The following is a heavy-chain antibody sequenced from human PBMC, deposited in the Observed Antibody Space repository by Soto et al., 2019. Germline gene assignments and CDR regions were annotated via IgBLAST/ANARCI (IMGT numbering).Heavy chain of an antibody. D-gene: IGHD6-6*01. J-gene: IGHJ4*02. CDR1: GYAFTSYG. CDR3: ARDSSSGPFLCSAY. CDR2: ISTYHGNT. Sequence: DSVKVSCKASGYAFTSYGSSWVRQAPGQGLEWMGWISTYHGNTNYGQNLHGRVTMTTDTSTSTAYMELRSLRSDDTAVYYCARDSSSGPFLCSAYWGEGTLVTVSS. V-gene: IGHV1-18*04.